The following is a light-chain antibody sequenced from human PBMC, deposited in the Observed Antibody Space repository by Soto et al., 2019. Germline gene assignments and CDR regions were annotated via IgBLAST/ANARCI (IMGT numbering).Light chain of an antibody. CDR3: QQYNNWPPIT. CDR2: YAS. Sequence: EIMMTQSPATLSVSPGERATLSCRASQSVSNNLAWYQQKPGQAPRLLIYYASTRATGITVRYSGSGSGTEFTLTISTLQSEDFALYYCQQYNNWPPITFGQGTRLEIK. J-gene: IGKJ5*01. CDR1: QSVSNN. V-gene: IGKV3-15*01.